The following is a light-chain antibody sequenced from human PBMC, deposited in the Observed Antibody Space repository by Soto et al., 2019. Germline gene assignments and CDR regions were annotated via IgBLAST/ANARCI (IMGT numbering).Light chain of an antibody. CDR2: GAV. V-gene: IGKV3-20*01. CDR3: QHYCCSPLT. J-gene: IGKJ4*01. Sequence: EIVLTQSPGTLPLSPGERATLSCRASQSVSNTYLAWYQQKPGQAPRLLIYGAVSRATGIPDRFRGSGFGTDFTLTISSLEPEDFAVYFCQHYCCSPLTFGGGTKV. CDR1: QSVSNTY.